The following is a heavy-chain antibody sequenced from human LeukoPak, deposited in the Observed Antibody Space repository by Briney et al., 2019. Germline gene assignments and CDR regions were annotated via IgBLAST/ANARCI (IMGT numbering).Heavy chain of an antibody. CDR1: GYTLISYA. Sequence: ASVKVSCKASGYTLISYAMNWVRQAPGQGLEWMGWISAYNGNTNYAQKLQGRVTMTTDTSTSTAYMELRSLRSDDTAVYYCARFHCSGGSCYPRGYWGQGTLVTVSS. D-gene: IGHD2-15*01. CDR2: ISAYNGNT. CDR3: ARFHCSGGSCYPRGY. J-gene: IGHJ4*02. V-gene: IGHV1-18*01.